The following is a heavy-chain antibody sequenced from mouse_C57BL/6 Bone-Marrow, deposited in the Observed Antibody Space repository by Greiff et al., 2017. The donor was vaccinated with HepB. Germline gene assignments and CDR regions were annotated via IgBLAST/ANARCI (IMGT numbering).Heavy chain of an antibody. D-gene: IGHD1-1*01. CDR3: ARVLYGSSFHWYFDV. CDR1: GFTFSDFY. CDR2: SRNKANDYKT. Sequence: EVKLVESGGGLVQSGRSLRLSCATSGFTFSDFYMEWVRQAPGKGLECIAASRNKANDYKTEYSASVKGRFIVSRDTSQSILYLQMNALRAEDTAIYYCARVLYGSSFHWYFDVWGTGTTVTVSS. J-gene: IGHJ1*03. V-gene: IGHV7-1*01.